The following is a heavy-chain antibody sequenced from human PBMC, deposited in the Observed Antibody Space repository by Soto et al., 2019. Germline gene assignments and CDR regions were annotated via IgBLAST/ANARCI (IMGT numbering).Heavy chain of an antibody. Sequence: QVQLVQSGPEVKKPGASVQVSCKAAGYTFVSYGVGWVRQAPGQGLEWMGWISPHNGDINYAQKFQGRVTMTTDTCTTAASVEVRSLTSDASAIYSCAKGTTTGTTGGFFDSCGQRTIITVSS. CDR2: ISPHNGDI. CDR1: GYTFVSYG. CDR3: AKGTTTGTTGGFFDS. J-gene: IGHJ5*01. V-gene: IGHV1-18*01. D-gene: IGHD1-1*01.